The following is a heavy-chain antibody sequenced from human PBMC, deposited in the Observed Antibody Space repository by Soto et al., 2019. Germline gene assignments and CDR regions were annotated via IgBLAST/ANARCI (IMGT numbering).Heavy chain of an antibody. Sequence: QITLKESGPTLVKPTQTLTLTCTFSGFSLNTRGVGVCWIRQPPGKALEWLALISWDGEKRYSPSLKSRLTITKDTSEMQVVLTMINMYHVDTATYYCAHRRDDLLTGHYYFDYWGQGTQVTVSS. J-gene: IGHJ4*02. CDR3: AHRRDDLLTGHYYFDY. V-gene: IGHV2-5*02. D-gene: IGHD3-9*01. CDR1: GFSLNTRGVG. CDR2: ISWDGEK.